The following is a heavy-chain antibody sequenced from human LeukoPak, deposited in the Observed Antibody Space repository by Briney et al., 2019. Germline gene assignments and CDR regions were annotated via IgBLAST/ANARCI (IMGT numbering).Heavy chain of an antibody. Sequence: ASXKVSCKASGGTFISYAISWVGQAAGQGSEWMGGIIHIFGRANYEQKVQGRVTITTYESTSTAYMELSSLRSEDTAVYYCARAYTAMVRREYYFDYWGQGTLVTVSS. D-gene: IGHD5-18*01. J-gene: IGHJ4*02. CDR2: IIHIFGRA. CDR3: ARAYTAMVRREYYFDY. CDR1: GGTFISYA. V-gene: IGHV1-69*05.